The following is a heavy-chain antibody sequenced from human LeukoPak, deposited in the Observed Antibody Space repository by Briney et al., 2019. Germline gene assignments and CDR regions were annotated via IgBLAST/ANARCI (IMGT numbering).Heavy chain of an antibody. CDR3: ARNWFDP. CDR1: GFTVSSDY. V-gene: IGHV3-53*05. CDR2: IYSGGST. Sequence: GGSLRLSCAASGFTVSSDYMSWVRQAPGKGLEWVSVIYSGGSTYYADSVKGRITISRDKSKNTVYLQMNSLRFEDTAMYYCARNWFDPWGQGTLVTVSS. J-gene: IGHJ5*02.